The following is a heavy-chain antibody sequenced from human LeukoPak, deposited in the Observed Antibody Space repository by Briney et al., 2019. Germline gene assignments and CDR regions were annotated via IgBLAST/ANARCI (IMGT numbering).Heavy chain of an antibody. CDR1: GYTLSSYG. Sequence: GGSLRLSCAASGYTLSSYGMHWVRQAPGKGLEWVAFIRYDGSNKYYADSVKGRFTISRDNSKNTLYLQMNSLRAEDTALYYCARDTVRWLTVEMATPGDYWGQGTLVTVSS. V-gene: IGHV3-30*02. J-gene: IGHJ4*02. CDR2: IRYDGSNK. CDR3: ARDTVRWLTVEMATPGDY. D-gene: IGHD5-24*01.